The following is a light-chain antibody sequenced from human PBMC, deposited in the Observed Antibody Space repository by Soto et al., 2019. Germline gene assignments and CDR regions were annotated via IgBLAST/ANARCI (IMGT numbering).Light chain of an antibody. J-gene: IGKJ1*01. V-gene: IGKV1-39*01. CDR1: QSISSY. Sequence: DIQMTQSPSSLSASVDDRVTITCRASQSISSYLNWYQQKPGKAPKLLIYAASSLQSGVPSRFSGSGSGTDFTLTISSLQPEDFATYYCQQSYSTPPCTFGQGTKVDIK. CDR2: AAS. CDR3: QQSYSTPPCT.